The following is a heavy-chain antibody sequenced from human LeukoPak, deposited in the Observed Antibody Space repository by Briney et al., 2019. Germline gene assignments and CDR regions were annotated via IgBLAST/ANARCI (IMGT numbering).Heavy chain of an antibody. CDR2: IIPILGIA. Sequence: GASVKVSCKASGGTFSSYAISWVRQAPGQGLEWMGRIIPILGIANYAQKFQGRVTITADKSKSTAYMALSSLRSEDTAVYYCARDDRGYSGYDYQHWGQGTLVTVSS. CDR1: GGTFSSYA. V-gene: IGHV1-69*04. D-gene: IGHD5-12*01. CDR3: ARDDRGYSGYDYQH. J-gene: IGHJ4*02.